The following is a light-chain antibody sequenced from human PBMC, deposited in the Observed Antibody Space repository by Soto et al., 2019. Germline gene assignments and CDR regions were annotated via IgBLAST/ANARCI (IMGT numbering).Light chain of an antibody. CDR2: GTS. CDR1: QSFSRSN. J-gene: IGKJ5*01. CDR3: EQYGSSPPSIT. Sequence: NGVTQSPDTLSLSPGERATVSCRASQSFSRSNLAWYQHKPGQAPRLLIYGTSNRATGIPDRFTGSGSGTDLTLTISSLEPEDFAVYYCEQYGSSPPSITFGQGTRLEIK. V-gene: IGKV3-20*01.